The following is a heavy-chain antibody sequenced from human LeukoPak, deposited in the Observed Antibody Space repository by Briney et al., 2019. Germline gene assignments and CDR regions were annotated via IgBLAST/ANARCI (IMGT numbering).Heavy chain of an antibody. Sequence: ASVKVSCKASGYTFTSYYMHWVRQAPGQGLEWMGIINPSGGSTSYAQKFQGRVTMTRDTSTSTAYMELSSLRSEDTAVYYCARDLGRAEYYYYGMDVWGQGTTVTVSS. V-gene: IGHV1-46*01. CDR2: INPSGGST. D-gene: IGHD7-27*01. CDR1: GYTFTSYY. J-gene: IGHJ6*02. CDR3: ARDLGRAEYYYYGMDV.